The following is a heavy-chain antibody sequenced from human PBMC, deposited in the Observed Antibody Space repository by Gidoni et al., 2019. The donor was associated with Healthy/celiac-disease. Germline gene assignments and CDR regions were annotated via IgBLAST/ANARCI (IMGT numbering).Heavy chain of an antibody. CDR1: GFTFSSYG. J-gene: IGHJ4*02. CDR3: ARDFLAYCGGDCPLDY. D-gene: IGHD2-21*02. CDR2: IWYDGSNK. V-gene: IGHV3-33*01. Sequence: QVQLVESGGGVVQPGRSLRLSCAASGFTFSSYGMHWVRQAPGKGLEWVEVIWYDGSNKYYADSVKGRFTISRDNSKNTLYLQMNSLRAEDTAVYYCARDFLAYCGGDCPLDYWGQGTLVTVSS.